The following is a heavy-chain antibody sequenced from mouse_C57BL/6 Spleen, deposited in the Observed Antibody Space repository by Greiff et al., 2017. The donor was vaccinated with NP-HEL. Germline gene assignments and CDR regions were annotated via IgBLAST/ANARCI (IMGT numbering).Heavy chain of an antibody. CDR1: GYAFSSYW. V-gene: IGHV1-80*01. CDR3: ARSRLQTYAMDY. J-gene: IGHJ4*01. Sequence: VQLQQSGAELVKPGASVKISCKASGYAFSSYWMNWVKQRPGKGLEWIGQIYPGDGDTNYNGKFKGEATLTADKSSSTAYMQLSSLTSADSAVYFCARSRLQTYAMDYGGQGTSVTGSS. CDR2: IYPGDGDT.